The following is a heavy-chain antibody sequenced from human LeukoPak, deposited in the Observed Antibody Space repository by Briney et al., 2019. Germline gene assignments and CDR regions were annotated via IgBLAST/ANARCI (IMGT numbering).Heavy chain of an antibody. J-gene: IGHJ5*02. CDR3: AKADGPVDTAMS. CDR1: GFSFSSYA. Sequence: PGGSLRVSCAASGFSFSSYAMSWVRQAPGKWLEWVSAISGSGGSTYYADSVKGRFTISRDNSKNTLYLQMNSLRAEDTAVYYCAKADGPVDTAMSWGQGTLVTVSS. V-gene: IGHV3-23*01. CDR2: ISGSGGST. D-gene: IGHD5-18*01.